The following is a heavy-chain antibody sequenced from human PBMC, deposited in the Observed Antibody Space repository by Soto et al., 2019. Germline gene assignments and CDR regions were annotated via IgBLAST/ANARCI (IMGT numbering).Heavy chain of an antibody. Sequence: QVQLVESGGGVVQPGRSLRLSCAASGFTFSSYGMHWVRQAPGKGLEWVAVIWYDGSRKYYADFVKGRFTISRDNSKNTLYLQMNSLRAEDTAVYSCARLDSGYGVDYWGQGTLVTVSS. D-gene: IGHD5-12*01. CDR3: ARLDSGYGVDY. V-gene: IGHV3-33*01. CDR2: IWYDGSRK. CDR1: GFTFSSYG. J-gene: IGHJ4*02.